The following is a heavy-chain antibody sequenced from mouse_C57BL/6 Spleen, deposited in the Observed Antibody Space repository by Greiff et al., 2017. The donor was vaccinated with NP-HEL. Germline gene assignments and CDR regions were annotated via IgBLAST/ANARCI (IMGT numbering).Heavy chain of an antibody. Sequence: VQLQQSGAELVKPGASVKMSCKASGYTFTSYWITWVKQRPGQGLEWIGDIYPGSGSTNYNEKFTSKATLTVDTSSSTAYMQLSSLTSEDSAVYYCARSTVVAHWYFDVGGTGTTVTVSS. V-gene: IGHV1-55*01. CDR1: GYTFTSYW. D-gene: IGHD1-1*01. J-gene: IGHJ1*03. CDR2: IYPGSGST. CDR3: ARSTVVAHWYFDV.